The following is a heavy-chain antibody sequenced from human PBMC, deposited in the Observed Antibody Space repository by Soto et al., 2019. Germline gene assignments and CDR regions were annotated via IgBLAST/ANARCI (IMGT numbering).Heavy chain of an antibody. CDR1: GFTFSSYG. V-gene: IGHV3-30*18. CDR2: ISHDGSNK. Sequence: QLQLVESGGGVVQPGRSLRLSCVASGFTFSSYGMHWVRQAPGKGLEWLAAISHDGSNKYYADSVKGQFTISRDRSKNTLYLQMNSLRLEDTAIYYGAKDLRSYLYGYDFGRGGMDVWGQGTTVTVSS. J-gene: IGHJ6*02. CDR3: AKDLRSYLYGYDFGRGGMDV. D-gene: IGHD3-3*01.